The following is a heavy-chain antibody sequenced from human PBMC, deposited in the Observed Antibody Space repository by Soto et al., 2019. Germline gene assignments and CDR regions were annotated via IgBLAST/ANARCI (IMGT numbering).Heavy chain of an antibody. CDR2: ISSSGSTI. V-gene: IGHV3-48*03. CDR1: GFTFSSYA. CDR3: ARDRRGITGTTKYYYYYGMDV. J-gene: IGHJ6*02. D-gene: IGHD1-7*01. Sequence: GSLRLSCAASGFTFSSYAMSWVRQAPGKGLEWVSYISSSGSTIYYADSVKGRFTISRDNAKNSLYLQMNSLRAEDTAVYYCARDRRGITGTTKYYYYYGMDVWGQGTTVTVSS.